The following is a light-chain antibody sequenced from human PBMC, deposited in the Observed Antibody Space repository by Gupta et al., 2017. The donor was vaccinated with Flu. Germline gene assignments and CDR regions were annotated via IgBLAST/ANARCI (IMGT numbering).Light chain of an antibody. CDR1: QSISTY. CDR3: QQSYINPRT. V-gene: IGKV1-39*01. J-gene: IGKJ1*01. Sequence: GDRVTITCRASQSISTYLNWYQQKPGKAPKLLVYAASSLQSGVTSRFSGSGSGTDFTLTLSSLQPEDFATYYCQQSYINPRTFGQGTKVEIK. CDR2: AAS.